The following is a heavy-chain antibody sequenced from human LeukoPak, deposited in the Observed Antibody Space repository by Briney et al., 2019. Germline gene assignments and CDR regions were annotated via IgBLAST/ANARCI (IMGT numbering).Heavy chain of an antibody. V-gene: IGHV4-39*02. J-gene: IGHJ4*02. CDR2: ISHSGTT. Sequence: SETLSLTCTVSGGSLSSGNYQWGWIRQPPGKGLEWIALISHSGTTYYNPSLKSRVTMSVDTSKNQFSLKLNSVTAADTAVYYCLRDQDCSGGDCPVCWGQGTLVTVSS. CDR1: GGSLSSGNYQ. D-gene: IGHD2-15*01. CDR3: LRDQDCSGGDCPVC.